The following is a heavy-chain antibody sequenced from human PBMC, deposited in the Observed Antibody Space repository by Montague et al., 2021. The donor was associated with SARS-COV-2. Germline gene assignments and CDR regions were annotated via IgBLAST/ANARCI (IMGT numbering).Heavy chain of an antibody. J-gene: IGHJ4*02. Sequence: SETLSLTCSVSGGSISITDRYWGWIRQPPGKGLEFIGTIYYTGTXYYNPSLKSRVTISRDTSKNQFSLKVTSVTAADTAVYYCARMDILTAYPDDYWGQGTLVTVSS. D-gene: IGHD3-9*01. CDR2: IYYTGTX. CDR1: GGSISITDRY. V-gene: IGHV4-39*07. CDR3: ARMDILTAYPDDY.